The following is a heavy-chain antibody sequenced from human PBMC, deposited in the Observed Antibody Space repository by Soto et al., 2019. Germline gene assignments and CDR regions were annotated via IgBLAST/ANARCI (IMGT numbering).Heavy chain of an antibody. Sequence: SVKVSCKASGGTFSSYTISWVRQAPGQGLEWMGRIIPILGIANYAQKFQGRVTITADKSTSTAYMELSSLRSEDTAVYYCARELSSTYYYDSSGSDWGQGTLVTVSS. CDR3: ARELSSTYYYDSSGSD. J-gene: IGHJ4*02. CDR1: GGTFSSYT. D-gene: IGHD3-22*01. V-gene: IGHV1-69*04. CDR2: IIPILGIA.